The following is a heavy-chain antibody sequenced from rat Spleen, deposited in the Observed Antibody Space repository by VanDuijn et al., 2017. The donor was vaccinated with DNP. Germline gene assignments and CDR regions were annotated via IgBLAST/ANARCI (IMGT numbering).Heavy chain of an antibody. CDR3: ARWGIMPRGNV. D-gene: IGHD1-6*01. CDR2: ISTGGDT. CDR1: EFSLTDYS. J-gene: IGHJ4*01. V-gene: IGHV2-19*01. Sequence: QVQLKESGPGLVQPSQTLSLTCTVSEFSLTDYSVHWVRQPPGKGLEWIAAISTGGDTYYNSALKSRLSISRDTSEDQVFLEMNSLQPEDTAMYFCARWGIMPRGNVWGQGTSVTVSS.